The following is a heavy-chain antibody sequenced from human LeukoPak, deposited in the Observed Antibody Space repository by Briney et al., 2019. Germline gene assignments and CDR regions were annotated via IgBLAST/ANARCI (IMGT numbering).Heavy chain of an antibody. CDR3: AKDGKWLDRAFDI. CDR2: IIVVGTAT. CDR1: GFTFSTYA. J-gene: IGHJ3*02. D-gene: IGHD6-19*01. Sequence: GGSLRLSCTASGFTFSTYAIRAGPPAPGEGRGRVSCIIVVGTATYYADSVKGRFTTSRDNTTNTLYLQKSTPRAAHTAIYYCAKDGKWLDRAFDIGGQGTIVTVSS. V-gene: IGHV3-23*01.